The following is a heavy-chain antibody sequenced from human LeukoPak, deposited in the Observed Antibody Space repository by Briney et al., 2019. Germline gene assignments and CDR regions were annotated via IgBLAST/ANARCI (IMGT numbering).Heavy chain of an antibody. CDR2: IWYDGSNK. J-gene: IGHJ5*02. CDR1: GFTFSSYG. V-gene: IGHV3-33*01. Sequence: PGGSLRLSCAASGFTFSSYGMHWVRQAPGKGLEWVAVIWYDGSNKYYADSVKGRFTISRDNSKNTLYLQMNSLRAEDTAVYYCARERYSSSWEEGTEVNWFDPWGQGTLVTVSS. CDR3: ARERYSSSWEEGTEVNWFDP. D-gene: IGHD6-13*01.